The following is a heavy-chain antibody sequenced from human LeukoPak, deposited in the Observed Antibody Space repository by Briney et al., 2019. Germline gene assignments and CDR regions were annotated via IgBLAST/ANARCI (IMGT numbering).Heavy chain of an antibody. CDR3: ARVLSIVVVPGATFWFDP. D-gene: IGHD2-2*01. Sequence: SGTLSLTCTVSGGSISSYYWSWIRQPPGKGVEWFGYIYYSGSTNYNPSLKSRVTISVDTSKNQFSLKLSSVTAADTAVYHCARVLSIVVVPGATFWFDPWGQGTLVTVSS. CDR2: IYYSGST. CDR1: GGSISSYY. V-gene: IGHV4-59*12. J-gene: IGHJ5*02.